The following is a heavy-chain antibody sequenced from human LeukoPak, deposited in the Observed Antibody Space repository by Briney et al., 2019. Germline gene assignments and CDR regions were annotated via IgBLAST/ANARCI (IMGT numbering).Heavy chain of an antibody. V-gene: IGHV4-34*01. CDR2: INHSGST. D-gene: IGHD6-19*01. J-gene: IGHJ6*02. CDR3: ARKYSSGWTEPYYYGMDV. Sequence: PSETLSLTCAVYGGSFSGYYWSWIRQPPGKGLEWIGEINHSGSTNYNPSLKSRVTISVDKSKNQFSLKLSSVTAADTAVYYCARKYSSGWTEPYYYGMDVWGQGTTVTVSS. CDR1: GGSFSGYY.